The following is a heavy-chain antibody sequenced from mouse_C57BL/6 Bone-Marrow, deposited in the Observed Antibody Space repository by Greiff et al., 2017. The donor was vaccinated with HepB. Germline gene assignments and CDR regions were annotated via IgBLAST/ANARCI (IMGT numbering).Heavy chain of an antibody. Sequence: QVQLQQSGPGLVQPSQSLSITCTVSGFSLTSYGVHWVRQSPGKGLEWLGVIWSGGSTDYNAAFISRLSISKDNSKSQVFFKMNSLQADDTAIYYCARKRGKREGAMDYWGQGPSVTVSS. V-gene: IGHV2-2*01. CDR2: IWSGGST. D-gene: IGHD2-1*01. CDR3: ARKRGKREGAMDY. J-gene: IGHJ4*01. CDR1: GFSLTSYG.